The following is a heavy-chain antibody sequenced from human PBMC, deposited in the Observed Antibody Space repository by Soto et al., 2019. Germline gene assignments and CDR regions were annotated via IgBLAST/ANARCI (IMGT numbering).Heavy chain of an antibody. CDR2: IYYSGST. D-gene: IGHD3-10*01. V-gene: IGHV4-59*01. CDR3: ASESHTLVGSESHYYSGMDV. J-gene: IGHJ6*02. Sequence: SETLSLTCAVSGGSFSGYYWSWIRQPPGKGLEWIGSIYYSGSTNYNPSLKSRVTISVDTSKNQFYLKLSSVTAADTAVYYCASESHTLVGSESHYYSGMDVWAQGTALTVSS. CDR1: GGSFSGYY.